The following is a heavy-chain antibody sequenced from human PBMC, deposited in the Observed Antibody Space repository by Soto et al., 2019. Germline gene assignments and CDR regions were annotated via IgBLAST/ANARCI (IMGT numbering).Heavy chain of an antibody. Sequence: QGQLVQSGAEVKKPGSSVKVSCKAYGGSFRTYAINWVRQAPGQGLEWMGGIIPMLAAPTYAQKFQGRLTITADESTTTVYMELSSLTSEDTAVYYCARVGPPSPSVIWFFDLWGRGTLVTVSS. D-gene: IGHD2-21*01. J-gene: IGHJ2*01. V-gene: IGHV1-69*01. CDR2: IIPMLAAP. CDR3: ARVGPPSPSVIWFFDL. CDR1: GGSFRTYA.